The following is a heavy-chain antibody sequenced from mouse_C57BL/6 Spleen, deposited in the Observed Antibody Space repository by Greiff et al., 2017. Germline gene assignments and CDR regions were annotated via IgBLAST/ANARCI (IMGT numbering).Heavy chain of an antibody. CDR2: IDPSDSYT. CDR1: GYTFTSYW. D-gene: IGHD2-5*01. CDR3: ARSRYGGYSNYGYFDV. J-gene: IGHJ1*03. Sequence: QVQLQQPGAELVMPGASVKLSCKASGYTFTSYWMHWVKQRPGQGLEWIGEIDPSDSYTNYNQKFKGKSTLTVDKSSSTAYMQLSSLAAEDSAVYYCARSRYGGYSNYGYFDVWGTGTTVTGSS. V-gene: IGHV1-69*01.